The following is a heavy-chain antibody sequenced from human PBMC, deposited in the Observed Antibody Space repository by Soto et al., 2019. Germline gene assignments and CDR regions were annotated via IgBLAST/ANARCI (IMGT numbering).Heavy chain of an antibody. V-gene: IGHV3-7*03. J-gene: IGHJ4*02. CDR3: MRTEN. CDR2: IKQDGSEK. CDR1: GFSFTTYW. Sequence: EVQVVESGGGLVQPGGSLRLSCAASGFSFTTYWMNWVRQAPGKGLEWVATIKQDGSEKYYVDSGKGRFTISRDNAKRSVYLQMNSLRVEDTALYYCMRTENWGQGTLVIVSS.